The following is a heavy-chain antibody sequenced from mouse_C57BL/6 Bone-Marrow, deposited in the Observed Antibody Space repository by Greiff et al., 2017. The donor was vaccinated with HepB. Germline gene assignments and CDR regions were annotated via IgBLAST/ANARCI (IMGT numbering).Heavy chain of an antibody. CDR1: GYSITSGYY. J-gene: IGHJ4*01. CDR2: ISYDGSN. V-gene: IGHV3-6*01. D-gene: IGHD2-4*01. Sequence: EVKLVESGPGLVKPSQSLSLTCSVTGYSITSGYYWNWIRQFPGNNLEWMGYISYDGSNNYNPTLKNRTPITRDTSKNQSFLKLNSVTTEDTATYYWATYDYGYYAMDYWGQGTSVTVSS. CDR3: ATYDYGYYAMDY.